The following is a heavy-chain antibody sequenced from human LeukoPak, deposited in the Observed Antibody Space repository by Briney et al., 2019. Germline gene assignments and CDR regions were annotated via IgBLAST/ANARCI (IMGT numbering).Heavy chain of an antibody. CDR1: GYTFTSYD. CDR2: INAYNGDT. V-gene: IGHV1-3*01. CDR3: ARGSTSDWPLEY. Sequence: GASVKVSCKASGYTFTSYDINWVRQAPGQRLEWMGWINAYNGDTEYSQKFQGRITIARDTSASIAYMELSTLRSEDTAVYYCARGSTSDWPLEYWGRGILVTVSS. J-gene: IGHJ4*02. D-gene: IGHD2-21*02.